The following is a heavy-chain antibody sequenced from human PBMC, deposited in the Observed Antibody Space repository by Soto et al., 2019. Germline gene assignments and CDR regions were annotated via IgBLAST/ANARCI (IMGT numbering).Heavy chain of an antibody. V-gene: IGHV3-30*18. CDR2: ISYDGSNQ. Sequence: LXLSCAASAFTFNIYVMHWVRQAPDKGLEWVALISYDGSNQYYADSVKGRFTISRDNSKNTLFLQMNSLRADDTAVYYCAKDQASGQGSFDSWGQGTLVTVPQ. CDR1: AFTFNIYV. CDR3: AKDQASGQGSFDS. J-gene: IGHJ4*02.